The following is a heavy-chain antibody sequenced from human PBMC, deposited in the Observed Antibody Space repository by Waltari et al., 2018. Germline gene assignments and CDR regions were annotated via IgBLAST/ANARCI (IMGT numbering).Heavy chain of an antibody. Sequence: EVQLVESGGGLIQPGGSLRLSCEASGFTLSNYWIPWVRQAPGKGMVWVSHINSDVSSTTYADSVKCRFTISRDNAKNTVYLQMNNLRADDTGVYYCARAPGDWRYQNYWGLGPLVTVSS. D-gene: IGHD1-1*01. CDR3: ARAPGDWRYQNY. J-gene: IGHJ4*02. CDR1: GFTLSNYW. V-gene: IGHV3-74*01. CDR2: INSDVSST.